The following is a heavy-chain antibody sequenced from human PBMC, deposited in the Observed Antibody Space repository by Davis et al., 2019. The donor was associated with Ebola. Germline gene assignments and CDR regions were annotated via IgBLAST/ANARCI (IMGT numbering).Heavy chain of an antibody. J-gene: IGHJ1*01. CDR1: GFTFSSYS. D-gene: IGHD2-8*01. CDR2: ISSSSSTI. V-gene: IGHV3-48*02. CDR3: VKWGWRKECFEH. Sequence: PGGPLRLSCAASGFTFSSYSMNWVRQAPGKGLEWVSYISSSSSTIYYADSVKGRFTISRDNAKNSLYLQMNSLRDEDTAVYYCVKWGWRKECFEHWGQGTLVTVSS.